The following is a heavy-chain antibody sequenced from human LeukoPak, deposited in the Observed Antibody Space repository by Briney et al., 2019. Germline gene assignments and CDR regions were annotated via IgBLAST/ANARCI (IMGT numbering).Heavy chain of an antibody. CDR2: ISSSSSYI. CDR3: ARGSGYSSGWSSFDY. D-gene: IGHD6-19*01. J-gene: IGHJ4*02. CDR1: GFTFSSYS. V-gene: IGHV3-21*01. Sequence: GGSLRLSCAASGFTFSSYSMNWVRQAPGKGLEWVSSISSSSSYIYYADSVKGRFTISRDNAKNSLYLQMNSLRADGTAVYYCARGSGYSSGWSSFDYWGQGTLVTVSS.